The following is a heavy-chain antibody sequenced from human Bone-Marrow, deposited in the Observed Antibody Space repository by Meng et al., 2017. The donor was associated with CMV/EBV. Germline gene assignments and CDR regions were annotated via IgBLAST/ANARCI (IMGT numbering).Heavy chain of an antibody. CDR1: GYTFTNYG. V-gene: IGHV1-46*01. CDR3: ASSYSGYDYSYLDY. CDR2: INPSGGST. Sequence: SGYTFTNYGITGVRQAPGQGLEWMGIINPSGGSTSYAQKFQGRVTMTRDTSTSTVYMELSSLRSEDTAVYYCASSYSGYDYSYLDYWGQGTLVTVSS. D-gene: IGHD5-12*01. J-gene: IGHJ4*02.